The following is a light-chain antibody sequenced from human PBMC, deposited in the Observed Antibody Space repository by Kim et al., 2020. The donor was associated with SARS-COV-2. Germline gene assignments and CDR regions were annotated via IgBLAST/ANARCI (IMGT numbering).Light chain of an antibody. CDR3: QQYYNRPPCT. V-gene: IGKV3-15*01. CDR2: AAS. Sequence: EIVMTQSPATLSVSPGERATLSCRASQSVLSDLAWYQQKPGQAPRLLIYAASTRATGVPVRFSGSGSGTEFTLTISSLQSEDFAVYFCQQYYNRPPCTFGQGTKLEI. J-gene: IGKJ2*02. CDR1: QSVLSD.